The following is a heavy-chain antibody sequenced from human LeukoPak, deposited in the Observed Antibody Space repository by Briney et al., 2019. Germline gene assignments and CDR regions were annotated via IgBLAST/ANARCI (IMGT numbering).Heavy chain of an antibody. Sequence: GGSLRLSCAASGFTFSSYAMSWVRQAPGKGLEWVSAISGSGGSTYFADSVKGRFTISRDNSKNTLYLQMNSLRAEDTAVYYCAKVPLIAAAGTSFDYWGQGTLVTVSS. CDR3: AKVPLIAAAGTSFDY. V-gene: IGHV3-23*01. D-gene: IGHD6-13*01. CDR1: GFTFSSYA. CDR2: ISGSGGST. J-gene: IGHJ4*02.